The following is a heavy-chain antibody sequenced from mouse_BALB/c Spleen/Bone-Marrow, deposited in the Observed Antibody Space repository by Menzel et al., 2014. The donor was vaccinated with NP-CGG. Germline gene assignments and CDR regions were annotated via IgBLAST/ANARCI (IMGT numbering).Heavy chain of an antibody. CDR2: INPGSGGT. V-gene: IGHV1-54*01. CDR3: VRELLYGNYSDY. Sequence: VHLVESGAELVRPGTSVKMSCKASGYAFTNYLIEWVKQRPGQGLEWIGVINPGSGGTNYNEKFKGKATLTANKSSSTAYMQLSSLTSDDSAVYFCVRELLYGNYSDYWGQGTTLTVSS. CDR1: GYAFTNYL. D-gene: IGHD2-1*01. J-gene: IGHJ2*01.